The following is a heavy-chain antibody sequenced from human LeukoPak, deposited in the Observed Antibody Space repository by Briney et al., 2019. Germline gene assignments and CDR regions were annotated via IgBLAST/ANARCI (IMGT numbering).Heavy chain of an antibody. Sequence: QPGGSLRLSCAASGFTFSSYAMNWVRQAPGKGLEWVSTISASGGSTYYFVKGRFTISRDNSKNTLYLQMNSLRAEDTAVYYCAKGYCSSTNCKESFFDYWGQGTLVTVSS. V-gene: IGHV3-23*01. D-gene: IGHD2-2*01. CDR3: AKGYCSSTNCKESFFDY. CDR2: ISASGGST. J-gene: IGHJ4*02. CDR1: GFTFSSYA.